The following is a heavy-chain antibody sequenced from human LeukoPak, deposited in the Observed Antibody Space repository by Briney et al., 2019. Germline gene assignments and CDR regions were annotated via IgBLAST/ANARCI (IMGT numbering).Heavy chain of an antibody. CDR1: GFTFSTYG. CDR2: VWYDGSNI. J-gene: IGHJ4*02. CDR3: ARGGYSGTYYFDY. D-gene: IGHD1-26*01. V-gene: IGHV3-33*01. Sequence: PGRSLRLSCAASGFTFSTYGMHWVRQAPGKGLEWVAVVWYDGSNIHYVDSVKGRFTISRDNSNSTLYLQMNSLTAEDTVVYYCARGGYSGTYYFDYWGQGTLVTVSS.